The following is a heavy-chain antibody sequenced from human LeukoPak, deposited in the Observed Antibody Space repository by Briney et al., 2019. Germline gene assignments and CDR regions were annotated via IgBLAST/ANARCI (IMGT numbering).Heavy chain of an antibody. V-gene: IGHV4-38-2*01. D-gene: IGHD4-17*01. J-gene: IGHJ4*02. Sequence: SETLSLTCAVSGYSISSGYYWGWIRQPPGKGLEWIGSIYHSGSTYYNPSLKSRVTISVDTSKNQFSLKLSSVTAADTAVYYCARLARGSYGDDYWGQGTLVTVSS. CDR2: IYHSGST. CDR1: GYSISSGYY. CDR3: ARLARGSYGDDY.